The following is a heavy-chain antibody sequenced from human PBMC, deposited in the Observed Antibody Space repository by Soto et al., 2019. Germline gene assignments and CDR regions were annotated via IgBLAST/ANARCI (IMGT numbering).Heavy chain of an antibody. Sequence: GASVKVSCKASGYTFTSYYMHWVRQAPGQGLEWMGIINPSGGGTSYAQKFQGRVTMTRDTSTSTVYMELSSLRSEDTAVYYCATNPRPGSSSSSYLRREFYYYYMDVWGKGTTVTVSS. J-gene: IGHJ6*03. CDR3: ATNPRPGSSSSSYLRREFYYYYMDV. CDR1: GYTFTSYY. V-gene: IGHV1-46*03. CDR2: INPSGGGT. D-gene: IGHD6-6*01.